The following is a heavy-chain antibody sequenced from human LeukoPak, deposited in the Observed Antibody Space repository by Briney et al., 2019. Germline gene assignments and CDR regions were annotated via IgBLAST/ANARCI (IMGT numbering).Heavy chain of an antibody. D-gene: IGHD6-19*01. CDR3: ARGVTSSGWYVFYYYYYMDV. Sequence: SETLSLTCAVYGGSFSGYYWSWIRQPPGKGLEWIGEINHSGSTNYNPSLKSRVTISVDTSKNQFSLKLSSVTAADTAVYYCARGVTSSGWYVFYYYYYMDVWGKGTTVTVSS. J-gene: IGHJ6*03. CDR1: GGSFSGYY. V-gene: IGHV4-34*01. CDR2: INHSGST.